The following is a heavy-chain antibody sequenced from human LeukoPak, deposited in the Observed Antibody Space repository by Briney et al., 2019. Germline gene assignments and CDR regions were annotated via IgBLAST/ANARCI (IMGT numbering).Heavy chain of an antibody. J-gene: IGHJ3*02. CDR2: IYYSGST. Sequence: SETLSLTCTVSGGSISSSSYYWGWIRQPPGKGLEWIGSIYYSGSTYYNPSLKSRVTISVDTSKNQFSLKLSSVTAADTAVYYCARHEEYSSSSDAFDIWGQGTMVTVPS. V-gene: IGHV4-39*01. CDR1: GGSISSSSYY. CDR3: ARHEEYSSSSDAFDI. D-gene: IGHD6-6*01.